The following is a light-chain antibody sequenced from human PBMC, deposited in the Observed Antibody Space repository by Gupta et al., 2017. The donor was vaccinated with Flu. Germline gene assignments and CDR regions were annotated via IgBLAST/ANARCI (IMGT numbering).Light chain of an antibody. Sequence: GDRATIACRAGQNVNRYLYRYQQSPGRAPRLLISDVSNSATDVPARFSGSGSGTNFTLTIISLEPEDFAVYYCQHSGGGPTFGGGTKVE. CDR2: DVS. V-gene: IGKV3-11*01. CDR3: QHSGGGPT. J-gene: IGKJ4*01. CDR1: QNVNRY.